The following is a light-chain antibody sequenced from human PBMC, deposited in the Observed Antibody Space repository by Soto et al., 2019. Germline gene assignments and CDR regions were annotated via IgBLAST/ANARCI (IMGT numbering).Light chain of an antibody. CDR1: QSVRSN. V-gene: IGKV3-11*01. CDR3: QQRNIWPTVT. J-gene: IGKJ5*01. CDR2: DAS. Sequence: EIVLTQSPATLSMFPGESANLSCRAIQSVRSNFAWYQQKPGQAHRLRIYDASIRATGIPARFSGRGSGTDFTLTISSLEPEDFAVYYCQQRNIWPTVTFGQGTQVEIK.